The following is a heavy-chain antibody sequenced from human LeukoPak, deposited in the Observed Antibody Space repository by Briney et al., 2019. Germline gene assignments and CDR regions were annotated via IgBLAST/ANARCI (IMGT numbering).Heavy chain of an antibody. V-gene: IGHV1-2*02. Sequence: ASVKVSCKASGYTFTGYYMHWVRQAPGQGLEWMGWINPNSGGTNYAQKFQGRVTMTRDTSISTAYMELSRLRSDDTAIYYCARAYYYDSSGYYVYWFDPRGQGTLVTVSS. CDR3: ARAYYYDSSGYYVYWFDP. J-gene: IGHJ5*02. CDR2: INPNSGGT. CDR1: GYTFTGYY. D-gene: IGHD3-22*01.